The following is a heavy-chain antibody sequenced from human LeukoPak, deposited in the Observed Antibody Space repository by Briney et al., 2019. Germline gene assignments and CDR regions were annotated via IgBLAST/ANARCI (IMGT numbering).Heavy chain of an antibody. V-gene: IGHV1-2*02. J-gene: IGHJ4*02. D-gene: IGHD6-19*01. CDR1: GYTFTSYY. CDR2: INPNSGGT. CDR3: ARVAVAGTGDY. Sequence: ASVKVSCKASGYTFTSYYMHWVRQAPGQGLEWMGWINPNSGGTNYAQKFRGRVTMTRDTSISTAYMELSRLRSDDTAVYYCARVAVAGTGDYWGQGTLVTVSS.